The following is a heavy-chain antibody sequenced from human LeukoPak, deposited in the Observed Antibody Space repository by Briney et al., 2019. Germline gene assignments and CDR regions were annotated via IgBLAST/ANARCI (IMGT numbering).Heavy chain of an antibody. Sequence: AGGSLRLSCAASGFTFSSYAMSWVRQAPGKGLEWVSAISGSGGSTYYADSVKGRFTISRDNSKNTLYLQMNSLRAEDTAVYYCAKVGSGWYRGAFDYWGQGTLVTVSS. CDR1: GFTFSSYA. D-gene: IGHD6-19*01. V-gene: IGHV3-23*01. J-gene: IGHJ4*02. CDR3: AKVGSGWYRGAFDY. CDR2: ISGSGGST.